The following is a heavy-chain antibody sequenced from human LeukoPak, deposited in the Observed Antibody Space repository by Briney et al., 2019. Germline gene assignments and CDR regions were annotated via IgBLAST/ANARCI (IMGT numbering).Heavy chain of an antibody. CDR2: IKQDGSEK. V-gene: IGHV3-7*01. J-gene: IGHJ5*02. D-gene: IGHD2-15*01. CDR3: ARLGVAVAATLWT. CDR1: GFTFSGFW. Sequence: GGSLRLSCAASGFTFSGFWMSWVRQAPGKGLEWVANIKQDGSEKYYVDSVKGRFTISRDNAKNSLYLQMNSLRADDTAVYFCARLGVAVAATLWTWGQGSLVIVSS.